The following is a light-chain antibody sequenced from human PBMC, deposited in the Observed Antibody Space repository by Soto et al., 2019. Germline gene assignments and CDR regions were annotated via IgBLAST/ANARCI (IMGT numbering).Light chain of an antibody. CDR3: AAWDDSLSVV. V-gene: IGLV1-47*01. CDR1: SSNIGSNY. Sequence: QPVLTQPPSASGTPGQRVTISCSGSSSNIGSNYVYWYQQLPGTAPKLLIYRNNQRPSGVPDRFSGSKSGTSASLAISGLRSEDEADYYCAAWDDSLSVVFGGGTQLTVL. CDR2: RNN. J-gene: IGLJ2*01.